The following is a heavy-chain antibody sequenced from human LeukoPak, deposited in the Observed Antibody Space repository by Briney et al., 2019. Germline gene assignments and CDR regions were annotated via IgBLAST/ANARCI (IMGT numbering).Heavy chain of an antibody. CDR2: IYHSGST. J-gene: IGHJ4*02. CDR1: GGSFSGYY. CDR3: ARGIAVAGGHFDY. Sequence: ASETLSLTCAVYGGSFSGYYWSWIRQPPGKGLEWIGEIYHSGSTNYNPSLKSRVTISVDKSKNQFSLKLSSVTAADTAVYYCARGIAVAGGHFDYWGQGTLVTVSS. D-gene: IGHD6-19*01. V-gene: IGHV4-34*01.